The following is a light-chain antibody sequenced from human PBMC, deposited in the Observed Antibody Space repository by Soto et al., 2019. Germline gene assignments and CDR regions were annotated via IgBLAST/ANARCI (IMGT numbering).Light chain of an antibody. V-gene: IGLV1-40*01. J-gene: IGLJ1*01. CDR2: GNS. CDR3: QAYDSSLSGYV. Sequence: QSVLTQPPSVSGAPGQRVTISCTGSSSNIGAGYDVHWYQQLPGTAPKLLIYGNSNRPSGVPDRFSGCKSGTSASLAITGLQAEDEADYYCQAYDSSLSGYVFGTGTK. CDR1: SSNIGAGYD.